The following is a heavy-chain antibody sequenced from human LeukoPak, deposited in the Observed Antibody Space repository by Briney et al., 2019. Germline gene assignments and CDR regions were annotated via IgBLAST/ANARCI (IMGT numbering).Heavy chain of an antibody. D-gene: IGHD6-13*01. J-gene: IGHJ4*02. V-gene: IGHV3-7*05. Sequence: GGSLRLSCATSGFTFDSYWMSWVRQAPGKGLEWVANIKEDGSEKYYVDSVKGRFTISRDNAKNSVYLQMNSLGAEDTAVYYCAREIGSAARGRWGQGTLVTVSS. CDR2: IKEDGSEK. CDR1: GFTFDSYW. CDR3: AREIGSAARGR.